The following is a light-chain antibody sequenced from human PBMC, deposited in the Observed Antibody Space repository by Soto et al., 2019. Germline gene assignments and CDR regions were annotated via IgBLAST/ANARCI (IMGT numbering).Light chain of an antibody. V-gene: IGLV2-8*01. CDR1: SSDVGGYNF. Sequence: QSALTQPPSASGSPGQSVTISCTGTSSDVGGYNFVSWYQHLPGKAPKLIIYEVGKRPSGFPDRFSGSKSGNTASLTVSGLQAEDEADYYCSSYAGSNIFNVFGTGAKLTVL. CDR3: SSYAGSNIFNV. J-gene: IGLJ1*01. CDR2: EVG.